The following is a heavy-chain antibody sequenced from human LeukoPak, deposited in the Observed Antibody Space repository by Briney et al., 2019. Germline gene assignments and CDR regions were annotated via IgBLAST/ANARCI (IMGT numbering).Heavy chain of an antibody. Sequence: GGSLRLSCAASGFTVSSNYMSWVRQAPGKGLEWVSVIYSGGSTYYADSVKGRFTISRDNSKNTPYLQMNSLRAEDTAVYYCARARGGYYYYGMDVWGQGTTVTVSS. CDR2: IYSGGST. CDR3: ARARGGYYYYGMDV. CDR1: GFTVSSNY. D-gene: IGHD3-16*01. V-gene: IGHV3-66*01. J-gene: IGHJ6*02.